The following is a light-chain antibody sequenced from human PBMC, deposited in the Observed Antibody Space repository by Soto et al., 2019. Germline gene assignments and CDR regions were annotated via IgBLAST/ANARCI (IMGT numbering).Light chain of an antibody. J-gene: IGKJ1*01. CDR1: QSVSSY. Sequence: EIALTQSPATLSLSPGETATLSCRASQSVSSYLAWYQQKPGQAPRLLIYDASNRATGIPARFSGSGSGTEFTLTISSLQSEDFAVYYCQQYNNWPRTFGQGTKVDIK. V-gene: IGKV3-11*01. CDR3: QQYNNWPRT. CDR2: DAS.